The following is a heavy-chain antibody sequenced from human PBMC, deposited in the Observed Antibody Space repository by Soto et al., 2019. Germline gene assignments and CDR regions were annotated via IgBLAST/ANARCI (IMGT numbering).Heavy chain of an antibody. D-gene: IGHD6-19*01. J-gene: IGHJ6*02. CDR2: VTSDGSNK. CDR3: AKKSVAAYDMDV. Sequence: GGSLRLSCAASGFTFSTYALHWVRQAPGKGLEWVATVTSDGSNKYHADSVEGRFTISRDDSKNTLYLQLNSLRAEDTAVYYCAKKSVAAYDMDVWGQGTTVTVSS. CDR1: GFTFSTYA. V-gene: IGHV3-30-3*02.